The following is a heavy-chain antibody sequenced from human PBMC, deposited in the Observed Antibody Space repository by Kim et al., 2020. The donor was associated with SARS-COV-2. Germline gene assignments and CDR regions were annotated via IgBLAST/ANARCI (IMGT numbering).Heavy chain of an antibody. V-gene: IGHV4-31*03. J-gene: IGHJ3*02. Sequence: SETLSLTCTVSGGSISSGGYYWSWIRQHPGKGLEWIGYIYYSGSTYYNPSLKSRVTISVDTSKNQFSLKLSSVTAADTAVYYCARDSTGSSRTFDIWGQGTMVTVSS. CDR3: ARDSTGSSRTFDI. CDR2: IYYSGST. CDR1: GGSISSGGYY. D-gene: IGHD6-6*01.